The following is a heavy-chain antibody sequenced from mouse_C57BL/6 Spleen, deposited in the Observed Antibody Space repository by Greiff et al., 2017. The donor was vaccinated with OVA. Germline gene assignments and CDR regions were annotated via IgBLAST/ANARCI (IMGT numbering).Heavy chain of an antibody. CDR2: IWSGGST. J-gene: IGHJ3*01. D-gene: IGHD2-4*01. V-gene: IGHV2-2*01. CDR3: ARKGDYDGAWFAY. CDR1: GFSLTSYG. Sequence: VQLQQSGPGLVQPSQSLSITCTVSGFSLTSYGVHWVRQSPGKGLEWLGAIWSGGSTDYNAAFISRLSISKDKSKSQVFFKMNSLRADDTAIYYCARKGDYDGAWFAYWGQGTLVTVSA.